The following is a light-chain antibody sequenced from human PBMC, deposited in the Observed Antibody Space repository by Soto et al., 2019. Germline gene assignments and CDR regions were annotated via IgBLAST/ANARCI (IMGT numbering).Light chain of an antibody. V-gene: IGKV1-39*01. CDR2: AAS. CDR1: QRISNY. CDR3: QQSYSTPRT. J-gene: IGKJ1*01. Sequence: DIQMTQSPSSLSASVGDRVTITCRASQRISNYLNWYQQKPGKAPKLLIYAASSLQGGVPSRFSGSGSGTDFTLTISSLQPEDFATYYCQQSYSTPRTFGQGTKVEI.